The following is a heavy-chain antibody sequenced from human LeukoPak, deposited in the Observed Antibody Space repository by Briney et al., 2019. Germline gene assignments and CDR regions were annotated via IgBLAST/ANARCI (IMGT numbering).Heavy chain of an antibody. CDR1: GYTFSRYG. CDR3: ARGQTNRLLWFGESLSNINPFDY. Sequence: ASVKVSCKASGYTFSRYGISWVRQAPGQGLEWMGWISGYNGYTNYEQKFQGRVTMTTDTSTSTAHMEVRSLRSDDTAVYYCARGQTNRLLWFGESLSNINPFDYWGQGTLVTVSS. J-gene: IGHJ4*02. V-gene: IGHV1-18*01. D-gene: IGHD3-10*01. CDR2: ISGYNGYT.